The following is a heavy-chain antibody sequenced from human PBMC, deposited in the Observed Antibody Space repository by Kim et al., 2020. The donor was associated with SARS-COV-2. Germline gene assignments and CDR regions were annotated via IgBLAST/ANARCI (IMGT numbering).Heavy chain of an antibody. J-gene: IGHJ6*02. Sequence: SETLSLTCTVSGGSISSSSYYWGWIRQPPGKGLEWIGSIYYSGSTYYNPSLKSRVTISVDTSKNQFSLKLSSVTAADTAVYYCARDPIQLWFHYGMDVWGQGTTVTVSS. CDR3: ARDPIQLWFHYGMDV. CDR1: GGSISSSSYY. V-gene: IGHV4-39*07. CDR2: IYYSGST. D-gene: IGHD5-18*01.